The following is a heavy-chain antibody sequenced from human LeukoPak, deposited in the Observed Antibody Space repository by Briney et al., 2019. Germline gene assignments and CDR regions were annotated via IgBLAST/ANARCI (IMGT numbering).Heavy chain of an antibody. J-gene: IGHJ4*02. CDR2: ISGSGGST. Sequence: GGSLRLSCAASGFTFSSYAMSWVRQAPGKGLEWVSAISGSGGSTYYADSVKGRFTISRDNSNNTLYLQMNSLRAEDTAVYYCAKLDTRGTRYHFDYWGQGTLVTVSS. CDR3: AKLDTRGTRYHFDY. D-gene: IGHD1-14*01. CDR1: GFTFSSYA. V-gene: IGHV3-23*01.